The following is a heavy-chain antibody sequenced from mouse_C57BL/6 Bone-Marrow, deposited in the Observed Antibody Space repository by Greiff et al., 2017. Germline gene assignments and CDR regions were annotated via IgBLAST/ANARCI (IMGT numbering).Heavy chain of an antibody. Sequence: EVMLVESGGGLVKPGGSLKLSCAASGFTFSSYAMSWVRQTPEKRLEWVATISDGGSYTYYPDNVKGRFTISRDNAKNNLYLQMSHLKSEDTAMYYCARGGFSYYGSSFWYFDVWGTGTTVTVSS. CDR2: ISDGGSYT. V-gene: IGHV5-4*03. J-gene: IGHJ1*03. CDR3: ARGGFSYYGSSFWYFDV. CDR1: GFTFSSYA. D-gene: IGHD1-1*01.